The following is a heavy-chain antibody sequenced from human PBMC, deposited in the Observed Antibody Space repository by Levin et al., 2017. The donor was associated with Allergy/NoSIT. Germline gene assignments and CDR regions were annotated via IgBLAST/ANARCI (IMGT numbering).Heavy chain of an antibody. Sequence: PGGSLRLSCAASGFTFSSYWMSWVRQAPGKGLEWVANIKQDGSEKYYVDSVKGRFTFSRDNAKNSLYLQMNSLRAEDTAVYYCARPDCSSTTCFYYFDYWGQGTLVTVSS. V-gene: IGHV3-7*04. CDR1: GFTFSSYW. CDR2: IKQDGSEK. D-gene: IGHD2-2*01. CDR3: ARPDCSSTTCFYYFDY. J-gene: IGHJ4*02.